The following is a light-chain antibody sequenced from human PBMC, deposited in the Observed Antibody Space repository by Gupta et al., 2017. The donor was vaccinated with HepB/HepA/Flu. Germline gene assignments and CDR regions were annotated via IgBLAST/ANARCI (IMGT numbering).Light chain of an antibody. CDR3: CSYARSSTWV. Sequence: QYALPQPASVSGSTGQSLTISCTGTSSDVGSYNLVSWYQQHPGKAHEVMIYEVSKRTAGVSNRFSGSKSGNTASLTISGRQAEDEADYYCCSYARSSTWVFGGGTKLTVL. CDR2: EVS. V-gene: IGLV2-23*02. CDR1: SSDVGSYNL. J-gene: IGLJ3*02.